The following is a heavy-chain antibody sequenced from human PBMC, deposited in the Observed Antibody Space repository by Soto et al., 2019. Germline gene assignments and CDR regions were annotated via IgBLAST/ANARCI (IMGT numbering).Heavy chain of an antibody. CDR3: ARAAPPFQH. CDR2: SRNKANNYTT. D-gene: IGHD6-25*01. Sequence: EVQLVESGGGLVQPGGSLRLSCAASGFIRSDHYMDWVRQAPGKGLEWVGRSRNKANNYTTEYVASGKGRFTISRDESKHSVYLQMNSLRTEDTAVYYGARAAPPFQHWGQGPLVPVSS. CDR1: GFIRSDHY. J-gene: IGHJ1*01. V-gene: IGHV3-72*01.